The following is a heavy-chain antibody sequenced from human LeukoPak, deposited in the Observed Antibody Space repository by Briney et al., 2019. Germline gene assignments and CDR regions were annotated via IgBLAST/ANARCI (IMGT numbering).Heavy chain of an antibody. CDR2: ISGNGGST. J-gene: IGHJ4*02. CDR1: GFTFSSYA. CDR3: ARGHGGSGSPYY. D-gene: IGHD3-10*01. V-gene: IGHV3-64*01. Sequence: GGSLRLSCAASGFTFSSYAMHWVRQAPGKGLEYVSAISGNGGSTYYANSVKGRFTISGDNSKNTLYLQMGSLRAEDMAVYYCARGHGGSGSPYYWGQGTLVTVSS.